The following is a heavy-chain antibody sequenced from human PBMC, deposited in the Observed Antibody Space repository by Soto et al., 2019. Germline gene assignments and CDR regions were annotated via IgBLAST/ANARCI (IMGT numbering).Heavy chain of an antibody. CDR1: GFTFTNHG. J-gene: IGHJ4*02. CDR3: ARDDCSGGSCLVY. V-gene: IGHV3-33*01. Sequence: GGSLRLSCAASGFTFTNHGFHWVRQAPGKGLEWVAVIWYDGSNKYYADSVKGRFTIPRDNSKNTLYLQITSLKAEDTAVYYCARDDCSGGSCLVYWGQGTLVTVSS. CDR2: IWYDGSNK. D-gene: IGHD2-15*01.